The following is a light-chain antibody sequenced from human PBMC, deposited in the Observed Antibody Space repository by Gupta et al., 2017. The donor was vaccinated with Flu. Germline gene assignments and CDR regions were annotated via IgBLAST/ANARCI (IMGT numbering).Light chain of an antibody. CDR1: SSNIGAGYD. CDR2: GNS. CDR3: QSYDSSLSGSEV. J-gene: IGLJ2*01. Sequence: TISCTGSSSNIGAGYDVHWYQQLPGTAPKLLIYGNSNRPSGVPDRFSGSKSGTSASLAITGLQAEDEADYYCQSYDSSLSGSEVFGGGTKLTVL. V-gene: IGLV1-40*01.